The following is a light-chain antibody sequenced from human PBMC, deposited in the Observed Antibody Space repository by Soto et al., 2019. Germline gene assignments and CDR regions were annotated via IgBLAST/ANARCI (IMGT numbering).Light chain of an antibody. CDR1: QSIDTW. J-gene: IGKJ2*01. CDR2: QAS. CDR3: QHYHSYPYT. V-gene: IGKV1-5*03. Sequence: DIQMTQSPSTLSASVGDRVTITCRASQSIDTWLAWYQQKPGKAPQVLINQASTLESGVPSRFSGSGSGTEFTLTITSLQRDDFASDFCQHYHSYPYTFGQGTKLEIK.